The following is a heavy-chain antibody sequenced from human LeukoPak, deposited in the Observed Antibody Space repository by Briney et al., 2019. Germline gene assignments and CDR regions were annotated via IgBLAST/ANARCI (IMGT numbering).Heavy chain of an antibody. CDR3: ARVDGSPDY. CDR1: GYIFTGYY. CDR2: MNTKSGNT. V-gene: IGHV1-8*03. D-gene: IGHD2-15*01. Sequence: GASVKVSCKASGYIFTGYYMHWVRQAPGQGLEWMGWMNTKSGNTGHAQKFQGRVTITRDTSISTVYMELSSLRSEDTAVYFCARVDGSPDYWGQGTLVTVSS. J-gene: IGHJ4*02.